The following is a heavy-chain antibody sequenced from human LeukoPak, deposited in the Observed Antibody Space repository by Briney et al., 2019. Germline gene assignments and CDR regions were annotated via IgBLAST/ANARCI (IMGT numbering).Heavy chain of an antibody. J-gene: IGHJ6*02. V-gene: IGHV1-69*13. Sequence: ASVKVSCKASGGTFSSYAISWVRQAPGQGLEWMGGTIPIFGTANYAQKFQGRVTITADESTSTAYMELSRLRSEDTAVYYCARFRRDYDSSGHAHYYGMDVWGQGTTVTVSS. CDR2: TIPIFGTA. CDR3: ARFRRDYDSSGHAHYYGMDV. D-gene: IGHD3-22*01. CDR1: GGTFSSYA.